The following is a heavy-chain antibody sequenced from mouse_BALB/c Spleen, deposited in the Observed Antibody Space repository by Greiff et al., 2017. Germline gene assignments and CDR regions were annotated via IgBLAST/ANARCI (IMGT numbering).Heavy chain of an antibody. J-gene: IGHJ3*01. D-gene: IGHD2-1*01. CDR2: IWAGGST. CDR3: ARDDGNYAWFAY. CDR1: GFSFTSYG. V-gene: IGHV2-9*02. Sequence: VKLMESGPGLVAPSQSLSITCTVSGFSFTSYGVHWVRQPPGKGLEWLGVIWAGGSTNYNSALMSRLSISKDNSKSQVFLKMNSLQTDDTAMYYCARDDGNYAWFAYWGQGTLVTVSA.